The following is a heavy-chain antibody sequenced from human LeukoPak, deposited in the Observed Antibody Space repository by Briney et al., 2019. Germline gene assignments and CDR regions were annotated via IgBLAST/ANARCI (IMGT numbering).Heavy chain of an antibody. CDR3: ARQGSGWYLEYFDY. CDR2: IIPILGIA. J-gene: IGHJ4*02. Sequence: GASVKVSCKASGGTFSSYAISWVRQAPGQGLEWMGRIIPILGIANYAQKFQGRVTITADKSTSTAYMELSSLRSEDTAVYYCARQGSGWYLEYFDYWGQGTLVTVSS. D-gene: IGHD6-19*01. V-gene: IGHV1-69*04. CDR1: GGTFSSYA.